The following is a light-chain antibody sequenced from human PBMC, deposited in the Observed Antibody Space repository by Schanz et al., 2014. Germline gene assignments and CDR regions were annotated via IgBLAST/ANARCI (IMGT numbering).Light chain of an antibody. CDR3: QQYRNLPRT. CDR2: SAS. J-gene: IGKJ1*01. V-gene: IGKV1-33*01. CDR1: QDISNC. Sequence: DVQMSQSPSSLSASVGDRVTITCQASQDISNCLNWYQQKPGKAPKLLIYSASNLEAGVPSRFSGSGSGTDFTFTFSSLQPEDVATYYCQQYRNLPRTFGQGTKVEIK.